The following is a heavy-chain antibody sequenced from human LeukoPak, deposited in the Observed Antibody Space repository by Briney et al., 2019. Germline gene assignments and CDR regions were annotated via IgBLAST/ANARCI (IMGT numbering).Heavy chain of an antibody. CDR3: ARAAYCSSTSCYGWFDP. CDR2: IYYSGST. CDR1: GGSISSGGYY. Sequence: PLQTLSLTCTVSGGSISSGGYYWSWIRQHPGKGLEWIGYIYYSGSTYYNPSLKSRVTISVDTSKNQFSLKLSSVTAADTAVYYCARAAYCSSTSCYGWFDPWGQGTLVTVSS. D-gene: IGHD2-2*01. J-gene: IGHJ5*02. V-gene: IGHV4-31*03.